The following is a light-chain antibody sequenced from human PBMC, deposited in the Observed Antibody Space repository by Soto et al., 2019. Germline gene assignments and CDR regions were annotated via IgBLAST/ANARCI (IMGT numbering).Light chain of an antibody. Sequence: DIQLTQSPSFLSASVGDRVTITCRAGQGISSYLAWYQQKPGKAPKLLIYAASTLQSGVPSRFSGSGSGTEFPLTLSSLQREDFAAYYCQQLNSYPLTFGQGTRLETK. J-gene: IGKJ5*01. CDR1: QGISSY. V-gene: IGKV1-9*01. CDR3: QQLNSYPLT. CDR2: AAS.